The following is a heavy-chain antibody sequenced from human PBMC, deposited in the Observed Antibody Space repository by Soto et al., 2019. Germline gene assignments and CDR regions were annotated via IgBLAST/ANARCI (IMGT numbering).Heavy chain of an antibody. CDR1: GYTFTSYG. J-gene: IGHJ3*02. CDR2: ISAYNGNT. D-gene: IGHD3-22*01. V-gene: IGHV1-18*01. CDR3: ASSYDSSGYYPGVGAFDI. Sequence: ASVKVSCKASGYTFTSYGISWVRQAPGQGLEWMGWISAYNGNTNYAQKLQGRVTMTTDTSTSTAYMELRSLRSDDTAVYYCASSYDSSGYYPGVGAFDIWGQGTMVT.